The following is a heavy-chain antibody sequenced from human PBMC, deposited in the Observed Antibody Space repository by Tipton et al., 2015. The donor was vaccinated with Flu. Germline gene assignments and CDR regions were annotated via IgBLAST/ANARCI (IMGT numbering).Heavy chain of an antibody. J-gene: IGHJ4*02. V-gene: IGHV5-51*01. CDR2: IYAGGSDS. CDR3: ARHRVRYCGGDCLGGFFDY. D-gene: IGHD2-21*02. CDR1: GYSFTSYW. Sequence: QLVQSGAEVKEPGESLKISCETSGYSFTSYWIGWVRRMPGKGLEWMGIIYAGGSDSRYSPSFQGQVTMSVDRSVRTAYLQWSSLKASDTAMYYCARHRVRYCGGDCLGGFFDYWGQGTLVTVSS.